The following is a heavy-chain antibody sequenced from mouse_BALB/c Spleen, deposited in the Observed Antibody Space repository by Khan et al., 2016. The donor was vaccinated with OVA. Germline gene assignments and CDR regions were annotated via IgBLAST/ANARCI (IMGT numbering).Heavy chain of an antibody. CDR2: ISSGADYT. Sequence: EVELVESGGDLVKPGGPLKLSCTTSGFTFSTYAMSWVRQTPEKRLEWVATISSGADYTYYPDSVKGRFPISRDNARSTLYLQMSSLRSEDTAMYYCARHNYGPFAYWGQGTLVTVSA. D-gene: IGHD1-1*01. J-gene: IGHJ3*01. CDR3: ARHNYGPFAY. V-gene: IGHV5-9-3*01. CDR1: GFTFSTYA.